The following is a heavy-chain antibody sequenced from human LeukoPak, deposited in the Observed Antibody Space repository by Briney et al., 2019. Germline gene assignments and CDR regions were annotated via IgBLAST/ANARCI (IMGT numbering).Heavy chain of an antibody. CDR1: GFTFSSYG. D-gene: IGHD6-19*01. J-gene: IGHJ4*02. V-gene: IGHV3-30*18. CDR3: ANLAVADPGGFDY. Sequence: PGGSLRLSCAASGFTFSSYGMHWVRQAPGKGLEWVAVISYDGSNKYYADSVKGRFTISRDNSKNTLYLQMNSLRAEDTAVYYCANLAVADPGGFDYWGQGTLVTVSS. CDR2: ISYDGSNK.